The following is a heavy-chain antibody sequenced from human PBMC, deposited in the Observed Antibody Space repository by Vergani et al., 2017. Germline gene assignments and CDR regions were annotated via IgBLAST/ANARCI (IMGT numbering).Heavy chain of an antibody. Sequence: EVQLVESGGGLVQPGGSLRLSCAASGFTFSSYSMNWVRQAPGKGLEWVSYISSSSSTIYYADSVKGRFTISRDNAKNSLYLQMNSLRAEDTAVYYCARDIGWGALYGMDVWGQGTTVTVSS. CDR3: ARDIGWGALYGMDV. CDR1: GFTFSSYS. CDR2: ISSSSSTI. J-gene: IGHJ6*02. D-gene: IGHD6-19*01. V-gene: IGHV3-48*01.